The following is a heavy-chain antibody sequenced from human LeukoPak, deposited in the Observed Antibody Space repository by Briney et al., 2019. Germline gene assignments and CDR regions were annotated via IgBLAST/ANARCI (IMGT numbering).Heavy chain of an antibody. Sequence: ASVKVSCKASGYTFTSYGISWVRQAPGQGLEWMGWISAYNGNTNYAQKLQGRVTMTTDTSTSTAYMELRSLRSDDTAVYYCARFWGRGYYDSSGYYPGYFDYWGQGTLVTVSS. J-gene: IGHJ4*02. CDR1: GYTFTSYG. CDR3: ARFWGRGYYDSSGYYPGYFDY. CDR2: ISAYNGNT. D-gene: IGHD3-22*01. V-gene: IGHV1-18*01.